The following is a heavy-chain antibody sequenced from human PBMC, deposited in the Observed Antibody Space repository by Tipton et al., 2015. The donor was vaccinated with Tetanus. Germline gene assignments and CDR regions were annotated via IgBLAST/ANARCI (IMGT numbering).Heavy chain of an antibody. D-gene: IGHD3-16*01. CDR3: ARDQGGGRVARLNWFDP. J-gene: IGHJ5*02. V-gene: IGHV4-31*03. Sequence: TLSLTCTVSGASIRSGGYYWTWIRQHPERGLEWLGYIYYTGNTYYNPSLKSRVTMSVDTSKNQFSLNLTSVTAADTAVYYCARDQGGGRVARLNWFDPWGQGTLVTVSS. CDR1: GASIRSGGYY. CDR2: IYYTGNT.